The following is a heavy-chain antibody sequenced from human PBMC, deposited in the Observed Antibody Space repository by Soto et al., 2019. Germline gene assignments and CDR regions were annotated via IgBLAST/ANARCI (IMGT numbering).Heavy chain of an antibody. J-gene: IGHJ4*02. CDR2: ISYDGSNK. CDR3: AKDGYSSSYWDY. Sequence: GGSLRLSCAASGFTFSSYGMHWVRQAPGKGLEWVAVISYDGSNKYYADSVKGRFTISRDNSKNTLYLQMNSLRAEDTAVYYCAKDGYSSSYWDYWGQGTLVTVSS. D-gene: IGHD6-6*01. CDR1: GFTFSSYG. V-gene: IGHV3-30*18.